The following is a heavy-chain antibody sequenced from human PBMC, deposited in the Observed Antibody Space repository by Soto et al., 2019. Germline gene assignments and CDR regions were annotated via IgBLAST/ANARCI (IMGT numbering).Heavy chain of an antibody. J-gene: IGHJ4*02. CDR1: RGSVSGGSYF. Sequence: SETLSLTCTVSRGSVSGGSYFWNWIRQPPGKGLEWIGYFYKSGYTKYNPSLESRVTISGDTSKNHFSLQLNSVTPDDTAVYYCARGVAGSGFDLWGQGTLVTVSS. V-gene: IGHV4-61*03. D-gene: IGHD6-19*01. CDR2: FYKSGYT. CDR3: ARGVAGSGFDL.